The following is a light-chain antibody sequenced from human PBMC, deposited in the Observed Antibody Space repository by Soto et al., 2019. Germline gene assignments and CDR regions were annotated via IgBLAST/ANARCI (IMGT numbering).Light chain of an antibody. CDR2: EVT. CDR1: SSDVGGYNY. J-gene: IGLJ1*01. Sequence: QSVLTQPASVSGSPGQSITISCTGTSSDVGGYNYVSWYQQHPGKAPKLMIYEVTHRPSGVSNRFSGSKSGNTASLTISGLQAEDEADYYCSPYTTTNTYVFGTGTKVTVL. CDR3: SPYTTTNTYV. V-gene: IGLV2-14*01.